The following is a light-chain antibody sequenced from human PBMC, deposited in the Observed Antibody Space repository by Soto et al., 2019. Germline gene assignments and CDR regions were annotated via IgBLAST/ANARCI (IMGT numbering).Light chain of an antibody. CDR1: QSVSSV. CDR3: HQDGSSAIT. J-gene: IGKJ4*01. V-gene: IGKV3-20*01. Sequence: EIVLTQSPGTLSLSPGERATLFCRASQSVSSVALYQQKPGQAPRLLIYGTSSRATDIPDRYSVSGSGTDFNFTISRLEPEDFAVSYCHQDGSSAITFGGGTKVEIK. CDR2: GTS.